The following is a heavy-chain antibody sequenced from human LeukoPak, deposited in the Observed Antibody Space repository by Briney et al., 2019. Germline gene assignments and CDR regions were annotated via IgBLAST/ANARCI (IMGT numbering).Heavy chain of an antibody. CDR1: GFTFSTHA. CDR3: AKNQLGYSYGSSYFDY. J-gene: IGHJ4*02. D-gene: IGHD5-18*01. Sequence: GGSLRLSCAASGFTFSTHAMNWVRQAPGKELEWVSTISGSGGSTYYADSVKGRFTISRDNSKNTLYLQMNSLRAEDTAVYYCAKNQLGYSYGSSYFDYWGQGTLVTVSS. CDR2: ISGSGGST. V-gene: IGHV3-23*01.